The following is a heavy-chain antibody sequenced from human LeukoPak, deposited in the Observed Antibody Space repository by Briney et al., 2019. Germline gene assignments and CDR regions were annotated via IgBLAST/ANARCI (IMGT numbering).Heavy chain of an antibody. Sequence: PGGSLRLSCAASGFTYSHYGMHWVRQAPGKGLEWVAVIRSDGTEKYYGDAVKGRFTTSRDNSKNTLYLQMSSLRGEDTAVYYCAKDAQRGFDYSNSLEYWGQGTLVTVSS. CDR3: AKDAQRGFDYSNSLEY. D-gene: IGHD4-11*01. J-gene: IGHJ4*02. V-gene: IGHV3-33*06. CDR2: IRSDGTEK. CDR1: GFTYSHYG.